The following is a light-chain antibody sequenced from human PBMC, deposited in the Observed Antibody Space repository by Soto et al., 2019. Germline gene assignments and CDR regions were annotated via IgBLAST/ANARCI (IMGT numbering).Light chain of an antibody. CDR3: QQRSDWPLFT. CDR2: DAS. Sequence: EIVLTQSPATLSLSPGERATLSCRASQSVSTYLAWYQQKPGQAPRLLISDASERATGVPARFSGSGSGTDFNLSISRLEPEDFAVYYCQQRSDWPLFTFGHGTKVDIK. V-gene: IGKV3-11*01. J-gene: IGKJ3*01. CDR1: QSVSTY.